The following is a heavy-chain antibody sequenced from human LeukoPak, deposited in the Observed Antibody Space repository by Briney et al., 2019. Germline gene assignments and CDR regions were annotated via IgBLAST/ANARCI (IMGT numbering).Heavy chain of an antibody. D-gene: IGHD3-9*01. CDR3: ARVPYYDILTGYSDY. J-gene: IGHJ4*02. Sequence: PGGFLRLSCAASGFTFSSYSMHWVRQAPGKGLEWASFMSSSSGYIYYADSVKGRFTISRDNAKNSLYLQMNSLRAEDTAVYYCARVPYYDILTGYSDYWGQGTLVTVSS. CDR2: MSSSSGYI. CDR1: GFTFSSYS. V-gene: IGHV3-21*01.